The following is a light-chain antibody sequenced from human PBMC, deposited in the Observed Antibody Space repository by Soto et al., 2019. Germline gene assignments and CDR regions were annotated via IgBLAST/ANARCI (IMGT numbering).Light chain of an antibody. CDR1: SSDVGGYNY. V-gene: IGLV2-8*01. CDR3: SSYAGSNNVVA. CDR2: EVS. J-gene: IGLJ2*01. Sequence: QSVLTQPPSASGSPGQSVTISCTGTSSDVGGYNYVSWYQQHPGKAPKLMIYEVSKRPSGVPDRFSGSKSGNTASLTVSGLQAEDEADYYCSSYAGSNNVVAFGGGTKLTVL.